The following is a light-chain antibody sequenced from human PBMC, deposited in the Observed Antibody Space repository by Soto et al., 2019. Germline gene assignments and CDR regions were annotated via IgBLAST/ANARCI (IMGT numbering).Light chain of an antibody. V-gene: IGKV3-15*01. CDR2: GAS. CDR3: QQYNNWPTWT. Sequence: EIVMTQSPATLSVSPGDTATLSCRASQSVSSNLAWYQQKPGQAPRLLIYGASTRATGIPARFSGSGSGTEFTLTISSLQSEDFAVYYCQQYNNWPTWTFGQGTKV. CDR1: QSVSSN. J-gene: IGKJ1*01.